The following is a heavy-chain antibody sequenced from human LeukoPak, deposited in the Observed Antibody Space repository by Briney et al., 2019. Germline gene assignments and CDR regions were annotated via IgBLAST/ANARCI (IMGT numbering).Heavy chain of an antibody. V-gene: IGHV3-48*04. CDR3: AIRGSPMVRNY. D-gene: IGHD3-10*01. CDR2: ISSSSSTI. Sequence: GGSLRLSCAASGFIFSSYGMHWVRQAPGKGLEWVSYISSSSSTIYYADSVKGRFTISIDNAKNSLYLQMNSLRAEDTAVYYCAIRGSPMVRNYWGQGTLVTVSS. CDR1: GFIFSSYG. J-gene: IGHJ4*02.